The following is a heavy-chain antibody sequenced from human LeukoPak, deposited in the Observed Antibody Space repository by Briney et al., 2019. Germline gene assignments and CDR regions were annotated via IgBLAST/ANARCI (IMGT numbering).Heavy chain of an antibody. J-gene: IGHJ3*02. Sequence: GESLKISCKGSGYSFTSYWMGWVRQMPGKGLEWMGTFFPGASVPRYSPSFQGQVTISADKSISTAYLQWSSLKASDTAMYYCARHGDYDYVWGSYRREGAFDIWGQGTMVTVSS. D-gene: IGHD3-16*02. CDR1: GYSFTSYW. CDR3: ARHGDYDYVWGSYRREGAFDI. CDR2: FFPGASVP. V-gene: IGHV5-51*01.